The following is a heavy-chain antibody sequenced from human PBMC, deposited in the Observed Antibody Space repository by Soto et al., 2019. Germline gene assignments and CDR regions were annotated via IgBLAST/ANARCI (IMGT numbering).Heavy chain of an antibody. V-gene: IGHV1-69*13. CDR2: IIPIFGTA. CDR3: ARASRIRYFDWLFPQELNWFDP. J-gene: IGHJ5*02. CDR1: GGTCSSYA. D-gene: IGHD3-9*01. Sequence: ASVKVSCKASGGTCSSYAISWVRQAPGQGLEWMGGIIPIFGTANYAQKFQGRVTITADESTSTAYMELSSLRSEDTAVYYCARASRIRYFDWLFPQELNWFDPWGQGTLVTVSS.